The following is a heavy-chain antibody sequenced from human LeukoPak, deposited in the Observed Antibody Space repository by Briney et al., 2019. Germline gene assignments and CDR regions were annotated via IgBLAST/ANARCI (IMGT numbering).Heavy chain of an antibody. Sequence: SETLSLTCTVSGASITSGGYYWMWIRQPAGKGLEWIGHVYTSGSTKYNPSLKTPVSISLDTSKNHFSLKVDSVTAADTAVYYCARASGIEDYWGQGTLVIVSS. CDR2: VYTSGST. CDR3: ARASGIEDY. CDR1: GASITSGGYY. J-gene: IGHJ4*02. D-gene: IGHD3-10*01. V-gene: IGHV4-61*09.